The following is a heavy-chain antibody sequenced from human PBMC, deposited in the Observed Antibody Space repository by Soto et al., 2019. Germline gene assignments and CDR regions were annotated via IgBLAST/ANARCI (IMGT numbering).Heavy chain of an antibody. CDR1: GFTFSSYG. Sequence: QVQLVESGGGVVQPGRSLRLSCAASGFTFSSYGMHWVRQAPGKGLEWVAVISYDGSNKYYADSVKGRFTISRANSKNPLYLQMNSLRAEDTAVYYCAKEVWSGPMDVWGQGTTVTVSS. CDR3: AKEVWSGPMDV. CDR2: ISYDGSNK. V-gene: IGHV3-30*18. J-gene: IGHJ6*02. D-gene: IGHD3-3*01.